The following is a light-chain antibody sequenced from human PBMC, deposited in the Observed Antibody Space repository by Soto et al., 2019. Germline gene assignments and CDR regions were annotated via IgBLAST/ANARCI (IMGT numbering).Light chain of an antibody. J-gene: IGLJ3*02. CDR1: SSDVGGYNY. CDR3: SSYTHNNTPWL. CDR2: DVS. V-gene: IGLV2-14*01. Sequence: QSVLTQPASVSGSPGQSITISCTGTSSDVGGYNYVSWYQQHPGKAPKLMIYDVSNRPSGISTRFSGSKSGNTASLTISGLQAEDEADYYCSSYTHNNTPWLFGGGTKVTVL.